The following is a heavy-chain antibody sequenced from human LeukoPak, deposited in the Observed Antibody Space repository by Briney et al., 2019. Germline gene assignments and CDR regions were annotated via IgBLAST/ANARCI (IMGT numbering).Heavy chain of an antibody. Sequence: PSETLSLTCTVSGGSISNSGYSWGWIRQPPGKGLQWIGSIYYSGITYYNPSLKSRVAMSVDTSRNQFSLKLSSVTAADTAVYYCARPVLLSEQWLDAFDIWGQGTMVTVSS. CDR2: IYYSGIT. CDR1: GGSISNSGYS. V-gene: IGHV4-39*01. CDR3: ARPVLLSEQWLDAFDI. J-gene: IGHJ3*02. D-gene: IGHD6-19*01.